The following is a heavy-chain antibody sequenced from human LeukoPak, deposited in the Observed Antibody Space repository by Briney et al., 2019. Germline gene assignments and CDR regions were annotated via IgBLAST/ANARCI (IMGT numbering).Heavy chain of an antibody. D-gene: IGHD3-10*01. CDR3: ARLSTGGSGSYRPNWFDP. CDR1: GYSITSAYY. Sequence: PSETLSLTCTVSGYSITSAYYWGWIRQPPGKGLEWIGSIYYSGSTYYNPSLKSRVTISVDTSKSQFSLKLSSVTAADTAVYYCARLSTGGSGSYRPNWFDPWGQGTLVTVSS. V-gene: IGHV4-38-2*02. J-gene: IGHJ5*02. CDR2: IYYSGST.